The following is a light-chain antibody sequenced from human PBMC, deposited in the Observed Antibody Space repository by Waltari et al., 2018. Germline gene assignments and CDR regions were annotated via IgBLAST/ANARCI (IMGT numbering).Light chain of an antibody. Sequence: QSALTPPASVSGSPGQSITISCTGTCRDIGAYDYVSRYQQHPDTVPKVIIYDVSLRPSGISDRFSGSKSGNTASLTISGLQAEDEGDYYCSSFTTSDTLVIFGGGTKVTVL. CDR1: CRDIGAYDY. J-gene: IGLJ2*01. CDR2: DVS. V-gene: IGLV2-14*03. CDR3: SSFTTSDTLVI.